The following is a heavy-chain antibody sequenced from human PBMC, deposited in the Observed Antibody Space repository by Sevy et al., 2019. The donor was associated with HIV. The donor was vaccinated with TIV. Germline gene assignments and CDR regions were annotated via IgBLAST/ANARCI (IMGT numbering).Heavy chain of an antibody. CDR1: GFTFSSYG. Sequence: GGSLRLSCAASGFTFSSYGMHWVRQAPGKGLEWVAVIWYDGSNKYYADSVKGRFTISRDNSKNTLSLQMNSLSAEDTAVYYCARAVEDYSDSSGWDWYFDLWGRGTLVTVSS. D-gene: IGHD3-22*01. CDR3: ARAVEDYSDSSGWDWYFDL. CDR2: IWYDGSNK. V-gene: IGHV3-33*01. J-gene: IGHJ2*01.